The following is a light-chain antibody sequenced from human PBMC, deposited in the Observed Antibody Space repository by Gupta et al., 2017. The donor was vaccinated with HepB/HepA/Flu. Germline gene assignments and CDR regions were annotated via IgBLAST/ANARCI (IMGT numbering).Light chain of an antibody. CDR2: GNS. Sequence: QSVLTQPPPVSGAPGQRVTISCTGSSSNIGAGYDVHWYQQLPGTAPKLLIYGNSNRPSGVPDRVSGSKSGTSASLAITGLQAEDEADYYCQSYDSSLSAPYVFGTGTKVTVL. CDR1: SSNIGAGYD. J-gene: IGLJ1*01. CDR3: QSYDSSLSAPYV. V-gene: IGLV1-40*01.